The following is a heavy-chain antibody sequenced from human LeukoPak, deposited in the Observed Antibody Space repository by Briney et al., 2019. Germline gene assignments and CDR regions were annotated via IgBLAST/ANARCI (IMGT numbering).Heavy chain of an antibody. J-gene: IGHJ4*02. Sequence: XFXSXXXHWVRQAPGKGLVWVSRINSDGSSTSYADSVKGRFTISRDNAKNTLYLQMNSLRAEDAAVYYCARSGGSYGSLWGQGTLVTVSS. CDR3: ARSGGSYGSL. CDR1: XFXSXX. CDR2: INSDGSST. D-gene: IGHD5-18*01. V-gene: IGHV3-74*01.